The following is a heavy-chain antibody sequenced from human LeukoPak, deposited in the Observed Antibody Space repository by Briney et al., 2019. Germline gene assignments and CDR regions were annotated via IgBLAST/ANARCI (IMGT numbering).Heavy chain of an antibody. V-gene: IGHV1-69*06. CDR1: GGTFNSYA. J-gene: IGHJ4*02. CDR2: IIPIFGTA. Sequence: SVKVFYKASGGTFNSYAISWVRQAPGQGLEWMGGIIPIFGTANYAQKFQGRVTITADKSTSTAYMELSSLRSEDTAVYSCARDTIEYSSSSPPSYFDYWGQGTLVTVSS. D-gene: IGHD6-6*01. CDR3: ARDTIEYSSSSPPSYFDY.